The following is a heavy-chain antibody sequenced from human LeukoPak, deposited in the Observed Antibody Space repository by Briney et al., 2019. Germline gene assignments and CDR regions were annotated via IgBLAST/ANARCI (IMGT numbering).Heavy chain of an antibody. CDR2: IIPIFGTA. CDR3: ASQGRAVAGRFNWFDP. CDR1: GGTFSSYA. Sequence: SVKVSCKASGGTFSSYAISWVRQAPGQGLEWMGGIIPIFGTANYAQKFQGRVTITTDESTSTAYMELSSLRSEDTAVYYCASQGRAVAGRFNWFDPWGQGTLVTVSS. J-gene: IGHJ5*02. V-gene: IGHV1-69*05. D-gene: IGHD6-19*01.